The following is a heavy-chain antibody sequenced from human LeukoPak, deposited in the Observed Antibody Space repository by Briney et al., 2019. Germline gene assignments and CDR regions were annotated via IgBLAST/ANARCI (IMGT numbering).Heavy chain of an antibody. CDR3: ARGGSGWYGGQNNWFDP. D-gene: IGHD6-19*01. J-gene: IGHJ5*02. CDR2: IYDSGST. Sequence: SETLSLTCTVSGGSISSYYWSWIRQPPGKGPEWIGYIYDSGSTNYNPSLKSRVTISVDTSKNQFSLKLSSVTAADLAVYYCARGGSGWYGGQNNWFDPWGQGTLVTVSS. CDR1: GGSISSYY. V-gene: IGHV4-59*01.